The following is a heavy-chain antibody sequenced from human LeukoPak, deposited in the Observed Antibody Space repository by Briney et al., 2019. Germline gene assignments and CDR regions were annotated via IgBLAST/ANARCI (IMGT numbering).Heavy chain of an antibody. V-gene: IGHV4-59*01. CDR2: IYYSGST. J-gene: IGHJ2*01. CDR1: GGSFSGYY. CDR3: ASIAARRYWYFDL. Sequence: PSETLSLTCAVYGGSFSGYYWSWIRQPPEKGLEWIGYIYYSGSTNYNPSLKSRVTISVDTSKNQFSLKLSSVTAADTAVYYCASIAARRYWYFDLWGRGTLVTVPS. D-gene: IGHD6-6*01.